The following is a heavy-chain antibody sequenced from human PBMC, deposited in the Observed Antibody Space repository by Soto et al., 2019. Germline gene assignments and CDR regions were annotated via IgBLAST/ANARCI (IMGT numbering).Heavy chain of an antibody. CDR2: ISAYNGNT. V-gene: IGHV1-18*01. CDR1: GYTFTSYG. D-gene: IGHD6-19*01. J-gene: IGHJ1*01. Sequence: GASVKVSCKASGYTFTSYGISWVRQAPGQGLEWMGWISAYNGNTNYAQKLQGRVTMTTDTSTSTAYMELRSLRSDDTAVYYCARGASLFLAVAGLEYFQHWGQGTLVTVSS. CDR3: ARGASLFLAVAGLEYFQH.